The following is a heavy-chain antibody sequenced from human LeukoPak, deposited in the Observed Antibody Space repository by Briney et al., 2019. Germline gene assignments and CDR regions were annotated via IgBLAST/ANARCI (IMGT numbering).Heavy chain of an antibody. V-gene: IGHV3-23*01. J-gene: IGHJ4*02. D-gene: IGHD6-13*01. CDR2: ISGSGGSK. CDR1: GFTFSSYA. CDR3: ASRERAAAGH. Sequence: GGSLRLSCAASGFTFSSYAMSWVRQARGKGLEWVSAISGSGGSKYYADSVKGRFTISRDISKNTLYLQMNSLRAEDTAVYYCASRERAAAGHWGQGTLVTVSA.